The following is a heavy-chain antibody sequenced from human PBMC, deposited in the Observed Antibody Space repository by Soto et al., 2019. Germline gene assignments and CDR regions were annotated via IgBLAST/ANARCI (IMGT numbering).Heavy chain of an antibody. V-gene: IGHV4-38-2*02. CDR2: IYHSGST. J-gene: IGHJ6*02. Sequence: SETLSLTCAVSGYSISSGYYWGWIRQPPGKGLEWIESIYHSGSTYYNPSLKSRVTISVDTSKNQFSLKLSSVTAADTAVYYCARDHRPQMYYDFWSGYSGNYYYGMDVWGQGTTVTVSS. D-gene: IGHD3-3*01. CDR1: GYSISSGYY. CDR3: ARDHRPQMYYDFWSGYSGNYYYGMDV.